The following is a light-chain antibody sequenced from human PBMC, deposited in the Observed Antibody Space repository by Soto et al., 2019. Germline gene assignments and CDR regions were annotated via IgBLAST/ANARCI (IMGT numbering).Light chain of an antibody. J-gene: IGKJ4*01. V-gene: IGKV3-20*01. CDR3: QQYGSLPLT. CDR1: QSVSSSY. Sequence: EIVLTQSPGTLSLSPGERATLSCRASQSVSSSYLAWYQRKPGQAPRLLIYAASNRAADIPDRFSVSGSGTDFTLAISRLEPEDFALYYCQQYGSLPLTFGGGTNLEIK. CDR2: AAS.